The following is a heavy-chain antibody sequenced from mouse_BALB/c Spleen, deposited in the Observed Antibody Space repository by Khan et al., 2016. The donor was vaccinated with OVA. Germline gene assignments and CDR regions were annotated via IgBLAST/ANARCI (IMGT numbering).Heavy chain of an antibody. CDR1: GYSITSGYA. V-gene: IGHV3-2*02. Sequence: EVQLQESGPGLVKPSQSLSLTCTVTGYSITSGYAWNWIRQFPGNKLEWMGYISYSGVTSYTPSLKSRLSITRDTSKNQFFLQLNSVTTEDTATYYGARGNYYWYYFDYWGQGTTLTVSS. CDR3: ARGNYYWYYFDY. D-gene: IGHD1-1*01. CDR2: ISYSGVT. J-gene: IGHJ2*01.